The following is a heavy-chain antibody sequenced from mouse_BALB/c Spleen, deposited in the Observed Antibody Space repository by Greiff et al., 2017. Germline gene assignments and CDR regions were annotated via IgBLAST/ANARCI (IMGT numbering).Heavy chain of an antibody. CDR2: IYPGNSDT. CDR3: TRARDYDYDGFAY. J-gene: IGHJ3*01. D-gene: IGHD2-4*01. CDR1: GYSFTSYW. Sequence: EVQLQQSGTVLARPGASVKMSCKASGYSFTSYWMHWVKQRPGQGLEWIGAIYPGNSDTSYNQKFKGKAKLTAVTSASTAYMELSSLTNEDSAVYYCTRARDYDYDGFAYWGQGTLVTVSA. V-gene: IGHV1-5*01.